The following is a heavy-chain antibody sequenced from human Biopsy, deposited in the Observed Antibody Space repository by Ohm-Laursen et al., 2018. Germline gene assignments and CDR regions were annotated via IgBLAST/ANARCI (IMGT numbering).Heavy chain of an antibody. CDR1: GIIFSDSH. Sequence: LRLSCAASGIIFSDSHMSWIRQRPGKGLEWIGYIFNSANTYYNPSLKNLITISGDTSKNQFSLKLNSVTAADTAVYYCARGDYFDSNGYFWFDPWGQGTLVTVSS. J-gene: IGHJ5*02. V-gene: IGHV4-31*01. CDR2: IFNSANT. D-gene: IGHD3-22*01. CDR3: ARGDYFDSNGYFWFDP.